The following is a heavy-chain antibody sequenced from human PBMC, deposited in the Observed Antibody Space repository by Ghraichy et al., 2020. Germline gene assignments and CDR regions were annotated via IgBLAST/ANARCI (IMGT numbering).Heavy chain of an antibody. J-gene: IGHJ4*02. D-gene: IGHD2-2*01. Sequence: SETLSLTCAVYGGSFSGYYWSWIRQPPGKGLEWIGEINHSGSTNYNPSLKSRVTISVDTSKNQFSLKLSSVTAADTAVYYCARAQYQYQLLRGASAHFDYWGQGTLVTVSS. V-gene: IGHV4-34*01. CDR1: GGSFSGYY. CDR3: ARAQYQYQLLRGASAHFDY. CDR2: INHSGST.